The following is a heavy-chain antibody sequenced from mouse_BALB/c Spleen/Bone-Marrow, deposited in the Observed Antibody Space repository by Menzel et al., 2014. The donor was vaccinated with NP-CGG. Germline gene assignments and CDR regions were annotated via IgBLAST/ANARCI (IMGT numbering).Heavy chain of an antibody. J-gene: IGHJ3*01. V-gene: IGHV1-82*01. CDR3: ARTYGSSYFVY. Sequence: QVQLQQSGPEMVKPGASVKISCRASGNAFSSSWMNWVKQRPGQGLEWIGRIYPGDGDTNYNRKFKGKATLTADKSSSTAYMQLSSLTSVDSAVYICARTYGSSYFVYWGQGTLVTVSA. D-gene: IGHD1-1*01. CDR2: IYPGDGDT. CDR1: GNAFSSSW.